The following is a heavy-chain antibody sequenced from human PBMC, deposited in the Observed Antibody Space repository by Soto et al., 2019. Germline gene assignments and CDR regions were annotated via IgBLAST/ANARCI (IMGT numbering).Heavy chain of an antibody. CDR1: GGSISSGDYY. V-gene: IGHV4-30-4*01. J-gene: IGHJ4*02. Sequence: SETLSLTCTVSGGSISSGDYYWSWIRQPPGKGLEWIGYIYYSGSTYYNPSLESRATISVDTSKNQFSLKLSSVTAADTAVYYCARVLFGSWPRVGYFDYWGQGTLVTVSS. D-gene: IGHD6-13*01. CDR2: IYYSGST. CDR3: ARVLFGSWPRVGYFDY.